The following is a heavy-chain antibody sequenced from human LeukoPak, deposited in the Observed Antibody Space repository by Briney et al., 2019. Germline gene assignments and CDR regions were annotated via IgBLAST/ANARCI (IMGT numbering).Heavy chain of an antibody. D-gene: IGHD5-12*01. CDR1: GFTLSSYY. Sequence: PGGSLRLSCAASGFTLSSYYMSWVRQPPGKGLEWIGEINHSGSTNYNPSLKSRVTISVDTSKNQFSLKLSSVTAADTAVYYCASVSRGGYDFRAFDYWGQGTLVTVSS. CDR3: ASVSRGGYDFRAFDY. V-gene: IGHV4-34*01. CDR2: INHSGST. J-gene: IGHJ4*02.